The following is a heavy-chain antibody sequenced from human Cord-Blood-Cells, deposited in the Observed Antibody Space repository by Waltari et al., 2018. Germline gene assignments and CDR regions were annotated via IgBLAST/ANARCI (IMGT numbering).Heavy chain of an antibody. D-gene: IGHD6-19*01. CDR2: INHSGST. Sequence: QVQLQQWGAGLLKPSETLSLTCAVYGGSFSGYSWSWIRHPPGKGLEWIGEINHSGSTNYNPSLKSRVTISVDTSKNQFSLKLSSVTAADTAVYYCARDLYVAGLYWYFDLWGRGTLVTVSS. CDR1: GGSFSGYS. J-gene: IGHJ2*01. CDR3: ARDLYVAGLYWYFDL. V-gene: IGHV4-34*01.